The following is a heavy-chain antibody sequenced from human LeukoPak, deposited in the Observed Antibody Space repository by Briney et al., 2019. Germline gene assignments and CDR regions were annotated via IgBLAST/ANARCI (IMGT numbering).Heavy chain of an antibody. CDR3: ARGYGSGSNWFDP. D-gene: IGHD3-10*01. J-gene: IGHJ5*02. V-gene: IGHV4-4*07. CDR2: IYSSGST. Sequence: SETLSLTCTVSGGSISTYYWSWIRQPAGKDLEWIVHIYSSGSTNYNPSLKSRVTMSVDTSKNQLSLKLNSVTAADTAVYYCARGYGSGSNWFDPWGQGTLVIVSS. CDR1: GGSISTYY.